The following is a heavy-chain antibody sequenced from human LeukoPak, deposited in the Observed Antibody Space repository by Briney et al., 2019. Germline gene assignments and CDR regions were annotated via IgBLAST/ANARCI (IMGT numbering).Heavy chain of an antibody. CDR1: GYTFTSYD. CDR2: MNPNGGNT. V-gene: IGHV1-8*01. J-gene: IGHJ5*02. D-gene: IGHD4-17*01. CDR3: ARKVTTGYWFDP. Sequence: ASVKVSCKASGYTFTSYDINWVRQATGQGLEWMGWMNPNGGNTGYAQKFQGRVTMTRNTSISTAYMELSSLRSEDTAVYYCARKVTTGYWFDPWGQGTLVTVSS.